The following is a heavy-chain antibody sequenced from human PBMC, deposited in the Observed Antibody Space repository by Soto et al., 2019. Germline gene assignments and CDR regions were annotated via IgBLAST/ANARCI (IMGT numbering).Heavy chain of an antibody. V-gene: IGHV3-33*01. D-gene: IGHD3-22*01. Sequence: QVQLVESGGGVVQPGGSLRLSCAASGFTFSSCGLHWVRQAPGKGLEWVAVIWYDGSHIYYGDSVKGRFTISRDNSKNTLYLQMNSLRVEDTAVYYCTTSYYYDSRGYLEYYVYGMDVWGQGTTVIVSS. CDR2: IWYDGSHI. CDR1: GFTFSSCG. J-gene: IGHJ6*02. CDR3: TTSYYYDSRGYLEYYVYGMDV.